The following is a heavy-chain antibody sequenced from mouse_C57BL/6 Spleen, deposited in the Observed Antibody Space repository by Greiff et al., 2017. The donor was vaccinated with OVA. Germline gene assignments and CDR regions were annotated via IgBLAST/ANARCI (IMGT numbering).Heavy chain of an antibody. CDR2: IDPSDSYT. CDR3: AALDSSGYESYYFDY. J-gene: IGHJ2*01. V-gene: IGHV1-59*01. CDR1: GYTFTSYW. D-gene: IGHD3-2*02. Sequence: QVQLQQPGAELVRPGTSVKLSCKASGYTFTSYWMHWVKQRPGQGLEWIGVIDPSDSYTNYTQKFKGKATLTVDTSSSTAYMQLSSLTSEDSAVYECAALDSSGYESYYFDYWGQGTTLTVSS.